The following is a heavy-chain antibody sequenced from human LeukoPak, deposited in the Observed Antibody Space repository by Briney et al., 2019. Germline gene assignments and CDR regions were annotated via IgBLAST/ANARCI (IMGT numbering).Heavy chain of an antibody. CDR1: GFVFSSYG. Sequence: GGSLRLSCAASGFVFSSYGMHWVRQAPGKGLEWVAVIWYDGSNKYYADSVKGRFTISRDNSKNTLYLQMNSLRAEDTAVYYCAKGPHTQDYYDSSGYYYDYWGQGTLVTVSS. CDR2: IWYDGSNK. J-gene: IGHJ4*02. D-gene: IGHD3-22*01. CDR3: AKGPHTQDYYDSSGYYYDY. V-gene: IGHV3-33*06.